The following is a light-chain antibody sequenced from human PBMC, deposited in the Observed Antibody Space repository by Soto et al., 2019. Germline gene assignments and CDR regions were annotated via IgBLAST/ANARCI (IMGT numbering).Light chain of an antibody. J-gene: IGKJ1*01. V-gene: IGKV3-20*01. CDR2: DGS. CDR1: QSVRRSS. Sequence: IVLTQSPGTLSLSPGDPATLSCRASQSVRRSSLAWYQQKPGQAPRLLIYDGSSRATGIPARFSGSGSGTDFTLTISRLEPEDFVMYYCQQYGSSPWTFGQGTKVEIQ. CDR3: QQYGSSPWT.